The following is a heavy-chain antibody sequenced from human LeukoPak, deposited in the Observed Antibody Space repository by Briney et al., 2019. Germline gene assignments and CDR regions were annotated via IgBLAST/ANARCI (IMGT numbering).Heavy chain of an antibody. CDR3: AKDLPQYYDFWSGYYGGFDY. CDR2: ISGNGNNI. V-gene: IGHV3-43*02. J-gene: IGHJ4*02. CDR1: GFTFQDYA. D-gene: IGHD3-3*01. Sequence: GGSLRLSCAAPGFTFQDYAMHWVRQGPGKGLEWVSHISGNGNNIYYADSVKGRFTISRDNSKNSLYMQMNSLRDEDTALYYCAKDLPQYYDFWSGYYGGFDYRGQGTLVTVSS.